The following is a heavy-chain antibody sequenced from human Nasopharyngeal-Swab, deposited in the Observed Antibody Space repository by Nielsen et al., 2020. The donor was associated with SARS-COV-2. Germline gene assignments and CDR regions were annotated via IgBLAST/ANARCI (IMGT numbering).Heavy chain of an antibody. CDR1: GFTFSSYA. CDR2: ISGSGGST. J-gene: IGHJ4*02. V-gene: IGHV3-23*01. Sequence: GESLKISCAASGFTFSSYAMSWVRQAPGKGLEWVSAISGSGGSTYYADSVKGQFTISRDNSKNTLYLQMNSLRAEDTAVYYCARELYSGYDFHYWGQGTLVTVSS. D-gene: IGHD5-12*01. CDR3: ARELYSGYDFHY.